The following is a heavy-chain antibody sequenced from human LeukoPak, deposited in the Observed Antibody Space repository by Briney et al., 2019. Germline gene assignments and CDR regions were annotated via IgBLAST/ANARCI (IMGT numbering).Heavy chain of an antibody. J-gene: IGHJ5*02. V-gene: IGHV4-59*08. Sequence: SETLSLTCTVSGGSISSYYWSWIRQPPGKGLEWIGYIYYSGSTNYNPSLKSRVTISVDTSKNQFSLKLSSVTAADTAVYYCAASRQQLVLIAVGKNWFDPWGQGTLVTVSS. CDR3: AASRQQLVLIAVGKNWFDP. D-gene: IGHD6-13*01. CDR1: GGSISSYY. CDR2: IYYSGST.